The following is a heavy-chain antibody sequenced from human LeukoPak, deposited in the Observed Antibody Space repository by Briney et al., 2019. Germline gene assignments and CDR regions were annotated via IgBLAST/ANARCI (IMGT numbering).Heavy chain of an antibody. J-gene: IGHJ4*02. CDR1: GFTFSSYW. CDR3: ARDGDIVVVPAPFDY. D-gene: IGHD2-2*01. Sequence: PGGSLRLSCAASGFTFSSYWMSWVRQAPGKGLEWVANIKQDGSEKYYVDSVKGRFTISRDNAKNSLYLQMNSLRAEDTAVYYCARDGDIVVVPAPFDYWGQGTLVTVSS. V-gene: IGHV3-7*01. CDR2: IKQDGSEK.